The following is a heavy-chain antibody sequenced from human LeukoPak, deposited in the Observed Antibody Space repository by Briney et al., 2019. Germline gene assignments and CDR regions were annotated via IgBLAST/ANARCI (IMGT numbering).Heavy chain of an antibody. D-gene: IGHD3-3*01. CDR3: ARSGPTYYDFWSGSQEVDAFDI. CDR2: ISGTGGST. V-gene: IGHV3-23*01. J-gene: IGHJ3*02. CDR1: GFTFSSYA. Sequence: GGSLRLSCAASGFTFSSYAMHWVRQAPGKGLEWVSGISGTGGSTYYAGSVKGRFTISRDNSKNTLYLQMNSLRAEDTAVYYCARSGPTYYDFWSGSQEVDAFDIWGKGQWSPSLQ.